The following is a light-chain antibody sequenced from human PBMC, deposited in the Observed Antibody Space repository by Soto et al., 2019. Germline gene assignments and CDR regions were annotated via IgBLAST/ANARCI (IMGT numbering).Light chain of an antibody. Sequence: ESVLTQSPVTLSLSPGERATLSCRASQSLSNNIYLAWYQQKPGQAPRLLIYGAFRRATGIPDRFSGSGSGTDFTLTINRLEPEDFAVYYCQQYGTSFTFGPGTKVDIK. CDR2: GAF. CDR3: QQYGTSFT. J-gene: IGKJ3*01. V-gene: IGKV3-20*01. CDR1: QSLSNNIY.